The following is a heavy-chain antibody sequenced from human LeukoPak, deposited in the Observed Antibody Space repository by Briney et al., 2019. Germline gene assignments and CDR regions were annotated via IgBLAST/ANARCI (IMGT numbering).Heavy chain of an antibody. CDR3: AKVPSSGWYRWFDP. Sequence: ASVKVSCKASGYTFTSYGISWVRQAPGQGLEWMGGIIPIFGTANYAQKFQGRVTITADESTSTAYMELSSLRSEDTAVYYCAKVPSSGWYRWFDPWGQGTLVTVSS. D-gene: IGHD6-19*01. CDR1: GYTFTSYG. J-gene: IGHJ5*02. CDR2: IIPIFGTA. V-gene: IGHV1-69*13.